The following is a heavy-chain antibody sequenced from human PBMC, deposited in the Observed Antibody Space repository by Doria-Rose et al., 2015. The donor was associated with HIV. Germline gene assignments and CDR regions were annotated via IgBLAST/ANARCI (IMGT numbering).Heavy chain of an antibody. CDR3: ARGLLRGGWNDVDYYYGMDV. J-gene: IGHJ6*02. CDR1: GGSFSGYY. V-gene: IGHV4-34*01. D-gene: IGHD1-1*01. Sequence: VQLQESGAGLVKPSETLSLTCAVFGGSFSGYYRSWIRQPPGKGLEWIGEINHSGSTNYKTSLKSRVTISLDTYQNLFSLKLNSVTAADTAVYYCARGLLRGGWNDVDYYYGMDVWGQGTTVTVSS. CDR2: INHSGST.